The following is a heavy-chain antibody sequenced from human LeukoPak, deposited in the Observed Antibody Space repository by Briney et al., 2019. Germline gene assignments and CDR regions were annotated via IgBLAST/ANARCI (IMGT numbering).Heavy chain of an antibody. CDR2: INHSGST. V-gene: IGHV4-34*01. D-gene: IGHD5-12*01. CDR1: GGSFSGYY. J-gene: IGHJ4*02. Sequence: SETLSLTCVVYGGSFSGYYWSWIRQPPGKGLEWIGEINHSGSTNYNPSLKSRVTISVDTSKNQFSLKLSSVTAADTAVYYCARGTWLPGYWGQGTLVTVSS. CDR3: ARGTWLPGY.